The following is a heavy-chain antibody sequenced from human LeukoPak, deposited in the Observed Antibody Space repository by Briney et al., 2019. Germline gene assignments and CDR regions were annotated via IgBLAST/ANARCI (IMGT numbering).Heavy chain of an antibody. D-gene: IGHD3-22*01. CDR2: INHSGST. V-gene: IGHV4-34*01. CDR1: GGSFSGYY. CDR3: ARDRGTPDYYDTSGYDY. Sequence: PSETLSLTCAVYGGSFSGYYWSWIRQPPGKGLEWIGEINHSGSTNYNPSLKSRVTISVDKSKNQFSLKLSSMTAADTAVYYCARDRGTPDYYDTSGYDYWGQGTLVTVSS. J-gene: IGHJ4*02.